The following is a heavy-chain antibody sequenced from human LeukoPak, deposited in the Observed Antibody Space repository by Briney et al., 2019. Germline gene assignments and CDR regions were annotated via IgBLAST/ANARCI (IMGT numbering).Heavy chain of an antibody. CDR2: IYYSGST. J-gene: IGHJ5*02. Sequence: SETLSLTCTVSGGSISSYYWSWIRQPPGKGLEWIGYIYYSGSTNYNPSLKSRVTISVDTSKNQLSLKLSSVTAADTAVYYCARVLVRSAYYYGSGTPPWFDPWGQGTLVTVSS. V-gene: IGHV4-59*01. D-gene: IGHD3-10*01. CDR1: GGSISSYY. CDR3: ARVLVRSAYYYGSGTPPWFDP.